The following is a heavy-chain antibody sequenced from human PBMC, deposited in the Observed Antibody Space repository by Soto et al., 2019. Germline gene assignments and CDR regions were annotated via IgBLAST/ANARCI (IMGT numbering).Heavy chain of an antibody. D-gene: IGHD3-3*01. CDR2: ISAYNGNT. CDR1: GYTFTSYG. V-gene: IGHV1-18*01. Sequence: ASVKVSCKASGYTFTSYGISWVRQAPGQGLEWMGWISAYNGNTNFAQKLQDRVTMTTDTSTSTAYMELRSLRSDDTAVYYCARDRITIFGGQADAFDLWGQGTMVTVSS. J-gene: IGHJ3*01. CDR3: ARDRITIFGGQADAFDL.